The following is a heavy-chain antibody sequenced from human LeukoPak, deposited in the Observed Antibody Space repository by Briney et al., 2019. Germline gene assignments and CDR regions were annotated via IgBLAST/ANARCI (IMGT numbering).Heavy chain of an antibody. V-gene: IGHV3-30*02. Sequence: GGSLRLSCAASGFTFSSYGMHWVRQAPGKGLEWVAFIRYDGSNTYYADSVKGRFTISRDNSKNTLYLQMNSLRAEDTAVYYCAKDRDDYFQHWGQGTLVTVSS. CDR2: IRYDGSNT. J-gene: IGHJ1*01. CDR3: AKDRDDYFQH. CDR1: GFTFSSYG.